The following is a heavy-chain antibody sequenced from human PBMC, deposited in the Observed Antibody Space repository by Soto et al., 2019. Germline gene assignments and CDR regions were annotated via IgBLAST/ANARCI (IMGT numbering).Heavy chain of an antibody. CDR3: ARDVGATPYYFDY. D-gene: IGHD1-26*01. Sequence: ASVKVSCTASGYTFTGYYMHWVRQAPGQGLEWMGWINPNSGGTNYAQKFQGWVTMTRDTSISTAYMELSRLRSDDTAVYYCARDVGATPYYFDYWGQGTLVTVSS. V-gene: IGHV1-2*04. CDR1: GYTFTGYY. J-gene: IGHJ4*02. CDR2: INPNSGGT.